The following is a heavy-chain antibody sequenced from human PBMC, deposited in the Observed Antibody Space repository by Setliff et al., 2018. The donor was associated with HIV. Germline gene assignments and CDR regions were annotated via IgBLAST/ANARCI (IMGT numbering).Heavy chain of an antibody. J-gene: IGHJ4*02. V-gene: IGHV4-38-2*02. Sequence: SETLSLTCAVSGYSISSGYYWGWIRQPPGKGLEWIGSIYHSGSTYYSPSLKSRVTISVDTSKNQFSLKLSSVTAADTAVYYCAREPDSIPYDYWGQGTLVTVSS. CDR2: IYHSGST. CDR1: GYSISSGYY. D-gene: IGHD4-4*01. CDR3: AREPDSIPYDY.